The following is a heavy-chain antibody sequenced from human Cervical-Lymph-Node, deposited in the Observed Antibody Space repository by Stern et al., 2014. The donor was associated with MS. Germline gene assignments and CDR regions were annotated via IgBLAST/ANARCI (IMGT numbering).Heavy chain of an antibody. D-gene: IGHD6-6*01. CDR1: GFSLTTSGMC. CDR2: IDWDDDK. Sequence: QITLKESGPALVKPTQTLTLTCTFSGFSLTTSGMCVSWIRQPPGKALEWLAFIDWDDDKSYNTSLKPRLTISKDTSKNQVVLTMTNMDPVDTATYYCARFYSSSSFADAFDIWGQGTMVTVSP. J-gene: IGHJ3*02. V-gene: IGHV2-70*01. CDR3: ARFYSSSSFADAFDI.